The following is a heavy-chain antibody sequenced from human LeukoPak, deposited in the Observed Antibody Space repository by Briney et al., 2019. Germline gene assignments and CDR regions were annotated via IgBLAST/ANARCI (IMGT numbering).Heavy chain of an antibody. CDR2: IIPIFGTA. J-gene: IGHJ4*02. D-gene: IGHD2-15*01. Sequence: SVKVSCKASGGTFSSYAISWVRQAPGQGLEWMGGIIPIFGTANYAQKFQGRVTITTDESTSTAYMELSSLRSEDTAVYYCASGTAGYCNGGSCYPYYWGQGTLVTVSS. V-gene: IGHV1-69*05. CDR3: ASGTAGYCNGGSCYPYY. CDR1: GGTFSSYA.